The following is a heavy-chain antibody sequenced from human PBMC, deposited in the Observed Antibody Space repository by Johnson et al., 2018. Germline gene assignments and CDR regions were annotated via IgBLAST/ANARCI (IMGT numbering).Heavy chain of an antibody. CDR3: AEDPSVAGADIAEYFQH. CDR2: ISGSGDST. CDR1: GFTFSNYA. D-gene: IGHD6-19*01. J-gene: IGHJ1*01. Sequence: VQLVQSGGGVVQPGGSLRLSCAASGFTFSNYAMSWVRQAPGKGLEWVSGISGSGDSTYYADSGKGRFTISRDNSKNTLYLQMNSLRAEDTAVCYCAEDPSVAGADIAEYFQHWGQGTLITVSS. V-gene: IGHV3-23*04.